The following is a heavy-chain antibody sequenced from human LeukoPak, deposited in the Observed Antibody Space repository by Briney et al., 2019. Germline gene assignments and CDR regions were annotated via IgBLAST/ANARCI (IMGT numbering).Heavy chain of an antibody. CDR1: GFTFSSYG. V-gene: IGHV3-30*18. D-gene: IGHD1-26*01. Sequence: PGRSLRLSCAASGFTFSSYGVHWVRQAPGKGLEWVAVISYDGSNKYYADSVKGRFTISRDNSKNTLYLQMNSLRAEDTAVYYCAKDRSSYRASDYYYYYGMDVWGQGTTVTVSS. J-gene: IGHJ6*02. CDR3: AKDRSSYRASDYYYYYGMDV. CDR2: ISYDGSNK.